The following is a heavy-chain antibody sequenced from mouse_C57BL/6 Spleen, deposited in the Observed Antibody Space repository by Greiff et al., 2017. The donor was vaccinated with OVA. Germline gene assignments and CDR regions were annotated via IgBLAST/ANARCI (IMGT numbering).Heavy chain of an antibody. D-gene: IGHD2-12*01. Sequence: QVQLQQSGPELVKPGASVKISCKASGYAFSSSWMNWVKQRPGKGLEWIGRIYPGDGDTNYNGKFKGKATLTADKSSSTAYMQLSSLTSEDSAVYFCARELRYYFDYWGQGTTLTVSS. J-gene: IGHJ2*01. CDR1: GYAFSSSW. CDR2: IYPGDGDT. V-gene: IGHV1-82*01. CDR3: ARELRYYFDY.